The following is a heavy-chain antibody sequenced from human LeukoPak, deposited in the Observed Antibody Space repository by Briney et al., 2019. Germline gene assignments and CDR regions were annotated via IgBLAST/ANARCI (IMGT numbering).Heavy chain of an antibody. V-gene: IGHV4-30-4*01. CDR3: ARDLAYAMVRGDYYYYGMDV. D-gene: IGHD3-10*01. Sequence: PSETLSLTCTVSGGSISSGDYYWSWIRQPPGKGLEWIGYIYYRGSTYYNPSLKSRVTISVDTSKNQFSLKLSSVTAADTAVYYCARDLAYAMVRGDYYYYGMDVWGQGTTVTVSS. CDR2: IYYRGST. J-gene: IGHJ6*02. CDR1: GGSISSGDYY.